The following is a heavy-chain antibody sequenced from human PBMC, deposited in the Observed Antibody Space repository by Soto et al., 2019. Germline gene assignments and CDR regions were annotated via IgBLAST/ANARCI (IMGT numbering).Heavy chain of an antibody. CDR1: GFTFSDYA. V-gene: IGHV3-23*01. CDR3: AKGSKATIIKFVIDY. Sequence: DVQLLESGGGLVQPGGSLRISCAASGFTFSDYAMNWVRQAPGKGLEWISTISGSGGTTYYADSVKGRFTISRDNSENTLYLQMNSLRAEDTAIYYCAKGSKATIIKFVIDYWGQGTLVTVSS. CDR2: ISGSGGTT. J-gene: IGHJ4*02. D-gene: IGHD5-12*01.